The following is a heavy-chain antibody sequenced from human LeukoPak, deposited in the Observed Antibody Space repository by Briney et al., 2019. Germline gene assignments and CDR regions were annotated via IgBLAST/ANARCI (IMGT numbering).Heavy chain of an antibody. J-gene: IGHJ4*02. Sequence: GTLSLTCAVSGGSISSSNWWSWVRQPPGKGLEWIGEIYHSGSTNYNPSLKSRVTISVDKSKNQFSLKLSSVTAADTAVYYCARDRYYYDSSARYFDYWGQGTLVTVSS. V-gene: IGHV4-4*02. CDR2: IYHSGST. D-gene: IGHD3-22*01. CDR3: ARDRYYYDSSARYFDY. CDR1: GGSISSSNW.